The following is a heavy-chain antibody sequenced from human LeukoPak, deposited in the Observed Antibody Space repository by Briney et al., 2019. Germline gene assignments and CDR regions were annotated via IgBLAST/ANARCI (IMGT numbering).Heavy chain of an antibody. CDR2: ISYSGST. CDR3: ARAGDYYDSRGYYHSFDY. V-gene: IGHV4-59*01. D-gene: IGHD3-22*01. Sequence: SETLSLTCTVSGGSISSYYWSWIRQPPGKGLEWIGFISYSGSTYYSPSLRSRVTIPLDTSKNQFSLELTSVTAADTAVYYCARAGDYYDSRGYYHSFDYWGQGTLVSVSS. CDR1: GGSISSYY. J-gene: IGHJ4*02.